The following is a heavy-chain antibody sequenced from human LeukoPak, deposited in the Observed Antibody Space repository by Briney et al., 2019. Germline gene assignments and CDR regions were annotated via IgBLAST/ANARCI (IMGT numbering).Heavy chain of an antibody. CDR2: INPSGGST. Sequence: ASVKVSCKASGYTFTSYYIHWVRQAPGQGLEWMGIINPSGGSTSYAQKFQGRLTMSRGTSTSTVYMELSSLRSEDTAVYYCAREEGVVAGTFDFCGQGTLVTVSS. CDR3: AREEGVVAGTFDF. V-gene: IGHV1-46*03. CDR1: GYTFTSYY. J-gene: IGHJ4*02. D-gene: IGHD6-19*01.